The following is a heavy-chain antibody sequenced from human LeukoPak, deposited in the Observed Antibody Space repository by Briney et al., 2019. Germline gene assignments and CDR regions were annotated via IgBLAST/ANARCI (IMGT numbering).Heavy chain of an antibody. CDR2: ARNRANSYTT. Sequence: PGGSLRLSCAASGFIFTDYYMDWVRQAPGKGLEWVGRARNRANSYTTEYAASVKGRFTISRDDSQNSLYLQMNSLKTEDTAIYYCVRFDFRVMATMSWGQGTLVTVSS. J-gene: IGHJ5*02. CDR3: VRFDFRVMATMS. V-gene: IGHV3-72*01. CDR1: GFIFTDYY. D-gene: IGHD5-24*01.